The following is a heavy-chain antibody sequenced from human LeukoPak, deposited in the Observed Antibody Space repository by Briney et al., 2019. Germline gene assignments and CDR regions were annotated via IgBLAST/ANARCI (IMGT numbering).Heavy chain of an antibody. V-gene: IGHV3-11*04. CDR3: AREGIAAAGTTFDY. Sequence: GGSLRLSCAASGFNFSDYYMNWIRQAPGKGLECVSYISSSGSTIYYADSVKGRFTISRDNAKNSLYLQMNSLRAEDTAVYYCAREGIAAAGTTFDYWGQGTLVTVSS. CDR2: ISSSGSTI. J-gene: IGHJ4*02. D-gene: IGHD6-13*01. CDR1: GFNFSDYY.